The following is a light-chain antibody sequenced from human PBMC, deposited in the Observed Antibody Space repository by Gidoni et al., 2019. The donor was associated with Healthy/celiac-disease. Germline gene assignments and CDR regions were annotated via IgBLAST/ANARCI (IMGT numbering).Light chain of an antibody. CDR3: CSYTGINTPVI. CDR1: GSDVDNNNL. CDR2: EGG. V-gene: IGLV2-23*01. Sequence: QSALTQPASVSGSPGQSITISCTGTGSDVDNNNLVPLYQHHPAKAPTLIIYEGGERPTGVSDRFSGSKSGSTAYLTISGLQPEDEADYYCCSYTGINTPVIFGGGTKLTVL. J-gene: IGLJ2*01.